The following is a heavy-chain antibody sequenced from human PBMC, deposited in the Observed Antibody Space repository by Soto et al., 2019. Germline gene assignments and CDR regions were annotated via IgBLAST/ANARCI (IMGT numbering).Heavy chain of an antibody. CDR3: AKFRGPSYSYYYMDV. J-gene: IGHJ6*03. CDR2: ISGSGRTT. V-gene: IGHV3-23*01. D-gene: IGHD3-16*01. CDR1: GFTFGTYA. Sequence: EVQLLESGGGLVQPGGSLRLSCAASGFTFGTYAMKWLRQPPGRGLECVSFISGSGRTTYYADSVKGRFTVSRDNSKNTMYLQMNSLRAEDTALYYCAKFRGPSYSYYYMDVWGKGTTVTVSS.